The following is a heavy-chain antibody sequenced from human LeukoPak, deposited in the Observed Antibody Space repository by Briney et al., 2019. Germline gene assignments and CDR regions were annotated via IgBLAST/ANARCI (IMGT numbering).Heavy chain of an antibody. J-gene: IGHJ3*02. D-gene: IGHD6-13*01. V-gene: IGHV3-33*01. CDR2: IWYDGSNK. CDR1: GFTFSSYG. CDR3: ARRSRSDAFDI. Sequence: PGGSLRLSCAASGFTFSSYGMHWVRQAPGKGLEWVAVIWYDGSNKYYADSVKGRFTISRDNSKNTLYLQMNSLRAEDTAVYYCARRSRSDAFDIWGQGTMVTVSS.